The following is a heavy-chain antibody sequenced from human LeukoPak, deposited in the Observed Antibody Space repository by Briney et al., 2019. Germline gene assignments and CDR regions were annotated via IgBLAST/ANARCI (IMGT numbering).Heavy chain of an antibody. J-gene: IGHJ5*02. CDR3: ARGGNYDILTGYRNWFDP. CDR2: IYYSGST. D-gene: IGHD3-9*01. CDR1: GGSISSSTGYY. Sequence: PSETLSLTCTVSGGSISSSTGYYWGWIRQPPVKGLEWIGSIYYSGSTYYNPSLKSRVTISVDTSKNQFSLKLSSVTAADTAVYYCARGGNYDILTGYRNWFDPWGQGTLVTVSS. V-gene: IGHV4-39*07.